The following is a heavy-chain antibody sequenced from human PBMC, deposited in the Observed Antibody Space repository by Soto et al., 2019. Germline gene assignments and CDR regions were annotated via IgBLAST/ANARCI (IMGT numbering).Heavy chain of an antibody. CDR1: GYTFTSYG. CDR2: ISAYNGNI. J-gene: IGHJ5*02. Sequence: GAPVKVSRNAAGYTFTSYGISRERQPPGQGLERMGWISAYNGNINYAQKLQARATMTTDTSTSTAYMELGSLRSEDTAVYDCGRGAYYDFWGGYHSNNWFDPSDQGPL. V-gene: IGHV1-18*04. D-gene: IGHD3-3*01. CDR3: GRGAYYDFWGGYHSNNWFDP.